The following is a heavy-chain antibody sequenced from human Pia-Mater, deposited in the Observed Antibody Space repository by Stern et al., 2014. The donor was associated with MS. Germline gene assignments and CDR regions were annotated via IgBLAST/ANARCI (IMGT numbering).Heavy chain of an antibody. D-gene: IGHD1-26*01. CDR2: IKSKTDGGAT. Sequence: EVQLVESGGGLGKPGGSLRLSCAASGFTFRNAWMTWIRQAPGKGLEWVGRIKSKTDGGATDYAAPVKGRFTISRDDSKNTLYLQMNSLKTEDTAVYYCTTLDRSYPYYYYGMDVWGQGTTVTVSS. CDR3: TTLDRSYPYYYYGMDV. V-gene: IGHV3-15*01. CDR1: GFTFRNAW. J-gene: IGHJ6*02.